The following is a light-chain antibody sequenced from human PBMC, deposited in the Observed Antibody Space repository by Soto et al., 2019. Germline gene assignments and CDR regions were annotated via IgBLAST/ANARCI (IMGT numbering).Light chain of an antibody. CDR1: QDISSY. V-gene: IGKV1-9*01. CDR3: QQLTTYPLT. CDR2: AAS. J-gene: IGKJ4*01. Sequence: IQLTQSASSLSASVGDRVTITCRASQDISSYLAWYQQKPGKAPKLLIYAASTLQSGVPSRFSGSGSGTDFTLTISSLQPEDFATYYCQQLTTYPLTFGGGTKVDIK.